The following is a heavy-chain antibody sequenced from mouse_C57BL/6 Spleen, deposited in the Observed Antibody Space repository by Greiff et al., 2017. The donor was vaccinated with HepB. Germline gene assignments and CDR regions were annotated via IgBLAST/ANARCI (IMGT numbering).Heavy chain of an antibody. CDR2: IYPRSGNT. CDR1: GYTFTSYG. CDR3: AISEYYYGSSYGAWFAY. V-gene: IGHV1-81*01. Sequence: QVQLQQSGAELARPGASVKLSCKASGYTFTSYGISWVKQRTGQGLEWIGEIYPRSGNTYYNEKFKGKATLTADKSSSTAYMELRSLTSEDSAVYFCAISEYYYGSSYGAWFAYWGQGTLVTVSA. D-gene: IGHD1-1*01. J-gene: IGHJ3*01.